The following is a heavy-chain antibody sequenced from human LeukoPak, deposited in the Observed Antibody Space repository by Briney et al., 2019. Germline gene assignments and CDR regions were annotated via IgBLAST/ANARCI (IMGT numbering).Heavy chain of an antibody. V-gene: IGHV3-21*04. Sequence: GGSLRLSCAASGFTFNSYTMNWVRQAPGKGLEWVSSISSGSTYIYYADSVKGRFTISRDNSKNTLYLQMNSLRAEDTAVYYCARGRVAAAGTSFDYWGQGTLVTVSS. CDR2: ISSGSTYI. D-gene: IGHD6-13*01. J-gene: IGHJ4*02. CDR3: ARGRVAAAGTSFDY. CDR1: GFTFNSYT.